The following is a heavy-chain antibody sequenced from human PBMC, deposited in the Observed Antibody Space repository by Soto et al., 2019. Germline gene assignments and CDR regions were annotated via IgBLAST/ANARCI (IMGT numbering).Heavy chain of an antibody. Sequence: EVQLVESGGGLVKPGGPLSPSCPASGSPLSTYRMNWVRQAQGKGLEWVSSISSSSLSINYADSVKGRFSISRDNAQNSLHLQMNNLRAEDTAVYYCARNESSNIYGMDVWGQGTTVTVSS. CDR2: ISSSSLSI. CDR3: ARNESSNIYGMDV. CDR1: GSPLSTYR. J-gene: IGHJ6*02. D-gene: IGHD6-6*01. V-gene: IGHV3-21*01.